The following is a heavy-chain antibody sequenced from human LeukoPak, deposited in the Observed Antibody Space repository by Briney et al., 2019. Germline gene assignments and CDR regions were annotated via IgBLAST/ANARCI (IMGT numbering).Heavy chain of an antibody. J-gene: IGHJ4*02. Sequence: GGSLRLSCAASGFTFDEYGMSWVRQAPGKGLEWVSGINWNGGSTGYADSVKGRFTISRDNAKNSLYLQMSSLRAEDTALYYCARDISGYSYGDWGQGTLVTVSS. CDR3: ARDISGYSYGD. V-gene: IGHV3-20*04. CDR2: INWNGGST. D-gene: IGHD5-18*01. CDR1: GFTFDEYG.